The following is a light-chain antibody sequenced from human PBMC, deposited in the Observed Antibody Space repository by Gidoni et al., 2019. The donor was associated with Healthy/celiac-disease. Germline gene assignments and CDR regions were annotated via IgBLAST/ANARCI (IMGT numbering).Light chain of an antibody. Sequence: DIRITQSPSSLSASVGDRVTITCQASQDISNYLNWYQQKQGKAPKLLIYDAYNLETGVPSRFSGSGSGTDFTLTISSLQPEDIATYYCQQYDNRHMYTFGQGTKLEIK. CDR2: DAY. J-gene: IGKJ2*01. CDR1: QDISNY. V-gene: IGKV1-33*01. CDR3: QQYDNRHMYT.